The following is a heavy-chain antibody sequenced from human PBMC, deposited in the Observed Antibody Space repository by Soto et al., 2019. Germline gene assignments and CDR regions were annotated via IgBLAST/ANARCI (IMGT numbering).Heavy chain of an antibody. CDR2: IFYMGST. J-gene: IGHJ5*02. CDR1: GGSISSGGYY. CDR3: ARSVFP. Sequence: QVQLQESGPGLLKPSQTLSLTCTVSGGSISSGGYYWNWIRQHPGKVLEWIGYIFYMGSTYYNPSDKTPVTISVDTSKNPFALKLNSVTAAATAVYYCARSVFPWGQGTLVTVSS. V-gene: IGHV4-31*01.